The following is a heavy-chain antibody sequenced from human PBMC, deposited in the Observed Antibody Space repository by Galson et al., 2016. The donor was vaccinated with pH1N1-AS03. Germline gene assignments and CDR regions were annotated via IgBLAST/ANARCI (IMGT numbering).Heavy chain of an antibody. D-gene: IGHD4-17*01. J-gene: IGHJ6*02. CDR2: ISASGGST. CDR1: GFSFSSYA. CDR3: AKGMTKVTSIYGMDV. Sequence: SLRLSCAASGFSFSSYAMSWVRQAPGKGLEWISGISASGGSTNYVESVKGRFTISRDNSRNTLDLQMKSLRADDKAIYYCAKGMTKVTSIYGMDVWGQVPTVSVS. V-gene: IGHV3-23*01.